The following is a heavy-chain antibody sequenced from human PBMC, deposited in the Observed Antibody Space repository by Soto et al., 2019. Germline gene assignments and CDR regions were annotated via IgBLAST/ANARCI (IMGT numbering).Heavy chain of an antibody. CDR3: ATFMTTEDYYMDV. Sequence: GGSLRLSCAASGFTFSDYYMSWIRQAPGKGLEWVSYISSSGSTIYYADSVKGRFTISRDNAKNSLYLQMNSLRAEDTAVYYCATFMTTEDYYMDVWGKGTTVTVSS. CDR1: GFTFSDYY. J-gene: IGHJ6*03. CDR2: ISSSGSTI. V-gene: IGHV3-11*01. D-gene: IGHD4-17*01.